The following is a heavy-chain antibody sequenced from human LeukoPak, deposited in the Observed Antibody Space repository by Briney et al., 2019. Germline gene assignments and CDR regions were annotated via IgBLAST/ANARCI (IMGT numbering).Heavy chain of an antibody. CDR2: IKQDGSEK. D-gene: IGHD3-10*01. CDR3: ARDRLTMVRGVITSPYFDY. J-gene: IGHJ4*02. V-gene: IGHV3-7*01. CDR1: GFTFSSYW. Sequence: PGGSLRLSCAASGFTFSSYWMSWVRQAPGKGLEWVANIKQDGSEKYYVDSVKGRFTISRDNAKNSLYLQMNSLRAEDTAVYYCARDRLTMVRGVITSPYFDYWGQGTLVTVSS.